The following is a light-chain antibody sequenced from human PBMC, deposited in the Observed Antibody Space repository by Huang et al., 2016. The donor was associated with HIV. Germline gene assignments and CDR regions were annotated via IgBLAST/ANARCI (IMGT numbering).Light chain of an antibody. CDR1: QTLLRIKGYNY. CDR2: FGS. Sequence: DIVMTHSPLSLLVTPGEPASITCRSSQTLLRIKGYNYLDWYRQKPGQCPQLLIYFGSNRDPGVPDRFSGSGSGTDFTLKISRVEAEDVGVYYCMQALQTPRTFGRGTKVEIK. V-gene: IGKV2-28*01. J-gene: IGKJ1*01. CDR3: MQALQTPRT.